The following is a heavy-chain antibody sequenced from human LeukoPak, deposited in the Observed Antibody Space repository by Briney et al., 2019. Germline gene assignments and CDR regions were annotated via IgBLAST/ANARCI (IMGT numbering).Heavy chain of an antibody. CDR2: INHSGST. J-gene: IGHJ6*03. D-gene: IGHD2-2*01. CDR1: GGSFSGYY. Sequence: PSETLSLTCAVYGGSFSGYYWSWIRQPPVKGLEWIGEINHSGSTNYNPSLKSRVTISVDTSKNQFSLKLSSVTAADTAVYYCARVVPGDWYYYYYMDVWGKGTTVTVSS. V-gene: IGHV4-34*01. CDR3: ARVVPGDWYYYYYMDV.